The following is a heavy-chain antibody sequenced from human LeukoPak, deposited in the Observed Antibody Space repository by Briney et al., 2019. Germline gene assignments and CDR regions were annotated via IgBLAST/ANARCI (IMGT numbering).Heavy chain of an antibody. CDR3: AKDVSLAAGPDY. CDR2: IRYDGSNK. V-gene: IGHV3-30*02. CDR1: GFTFSSYG. Sequence: PGGSLRLSCAASGFTFSSYGMHWVRQAPGKGLEWVAFIRYDGSNKYYADSVKGRFTISRDNSKNTLYLQMNSLRAEDTAVYYCAKDVSLAAGPDYWGQGTPVTVSA. J-gene: IGHJ4*02. D-gene: IGHD6-6*01.